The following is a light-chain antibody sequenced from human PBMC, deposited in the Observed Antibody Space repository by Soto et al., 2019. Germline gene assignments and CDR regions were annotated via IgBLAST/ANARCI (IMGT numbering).Light chain of an antibody. Sequence: EIGLTQSPATLSLSPGERATLSCRASQSVSSYLAWYQQKPGQAPRLLIYDASNRATGIPARFSGSGSGTDFTLTISSLEPEDFAVYYGQQRINRPYTFGQGTKLEIK. CDR1: QSVSSY. V-gene: IGKV3-11*01. CDR3: QQRINRPYT. J-gene: IGKJ2*01. CDR2: DAS.